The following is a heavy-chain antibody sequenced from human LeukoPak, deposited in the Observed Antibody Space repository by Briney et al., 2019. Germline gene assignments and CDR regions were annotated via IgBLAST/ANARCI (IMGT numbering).Heavy chain of an antibody. Sequence: PSETLSLTCTVSGDSISSYYWSWIRQPPGKGLEWIGYIYYSENTYYNPSLKSRVTTSMDTSKNQFSLKLTSVTAADTAVYYCARGLLKGQLHLGYSYYMDVWGKGTTITVSS. CDR1: GDSISSYY. V-gene: IGHV4-59*13. CDR3: ARGLLKGQLHLGYSYYMDV. CDR2: IYYSENT. D-gene: IGHD2-2*01. J-gene: IGHJ6*03.